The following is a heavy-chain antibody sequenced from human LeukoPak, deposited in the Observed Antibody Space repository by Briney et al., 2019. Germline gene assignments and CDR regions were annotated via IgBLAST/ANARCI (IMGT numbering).Heavy chain of an antibody. V-gene: IGHV3-21*01. J-gene: IGHJ4*02. Sequence: GGSLRLSCAASGFTFSSYSMSWALQAPGKGLEWVSYISSSGSYLYHADSLKGRFTISRDNAKNSLYLQMNSLRAEDTAVYYCARAGGVYSGSYYYDYWGQGILVTVSS. CDR3: ARAGGVYSGSYYYDY. CDR1: GFTFSSYS. CDR2: ISSSGSYL. D-gene: IGHD1-26*01.